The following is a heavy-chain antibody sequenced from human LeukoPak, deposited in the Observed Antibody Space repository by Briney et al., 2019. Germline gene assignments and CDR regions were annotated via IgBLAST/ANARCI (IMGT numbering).Heavy chain of an antibody. J-gene: IGHJ4*02. V-gene: IGHV4-39*01. Sequence: PSETLSLTCTVSGGSISSSSYYWGWIRQPPGKGLEWIGSIYYSGSTYYNPSLKSRVTISVDTSKNQSSLKLSSVTAADTAVYYCPRLSHPQPPGGWPPAYFDSWAREPWSPSPQ. CDR1: GGSISSSSYY. CDR2: IYYSGST. CDR3: PRLSHPQPPGGWPPAYFDS. D-gene: IGHD6-19*01.